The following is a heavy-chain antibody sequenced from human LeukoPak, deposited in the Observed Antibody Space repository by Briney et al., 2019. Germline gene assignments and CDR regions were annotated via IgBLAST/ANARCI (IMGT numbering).Heavy chain of an antibody. D-gene: IGHD3-10*01. CDR2: ISSSSSYI. CDR1: GFTFSSYA. V-gene: IGHV3-21*01. CDR3: ARTPRDYFDY. J-gene: IGHJ4*02. Sequence: GGSLRLSCAASGFTFSSYAMSWVRQAPGKGLEWVSSISSSSSYIYYADSVKGRFTISRDNAKNSLYLQMNSLRAEDTAVYYCARTPRDYFDYWGQGTLVTVSS.